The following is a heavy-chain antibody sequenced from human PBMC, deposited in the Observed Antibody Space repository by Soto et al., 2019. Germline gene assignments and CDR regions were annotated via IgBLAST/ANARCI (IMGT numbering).Heavy chain of an antibody. CDR2: ISSSGYI. CDR3: ARDCSGGSCYPGMDV. D-gene: IGHD2-15*01. CDR1: GFNFNSYT. J-gene: IGHJ6*02. Sequence: PGGSLRLSCAASGFNFNSYTINWVRQAPGKRLEWLSSISSSGYIFSTDSVRGRFTISRDNAKNSAYLQINSLRAEDTAVYFCARDCSGGSCYPGMDVWGQGTTVTVS. V-gene: IGHV3-21*01.